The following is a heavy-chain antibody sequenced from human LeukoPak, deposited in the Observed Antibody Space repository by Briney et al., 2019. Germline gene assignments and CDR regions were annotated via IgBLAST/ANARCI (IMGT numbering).Heavy chain of an antibody. J-gene: IGHJ4*02. CDR2: ISSSRSYI. Sequence: GGSLRLSCAASGFTFSSYTMNWVRQAPGKGLEWVSSISSSRSYIYYADSVKGRFTLPRDNTMNSLFLQMNSLRAEDTAVYYCAPALSLYDYIYFDYWGQGTLVTVSS. D-gene: IGHD5-12*01. V-gene: IGHV3-21*01. CDR1: GFTFSSYT. CDR3: APALSLYDYIYFDY.